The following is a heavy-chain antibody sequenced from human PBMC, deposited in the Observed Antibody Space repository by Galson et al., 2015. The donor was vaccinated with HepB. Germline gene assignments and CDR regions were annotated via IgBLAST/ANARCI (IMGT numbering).Heavy chain of an antibody. CDR2: IYYSGST. D-gene: IGHD1-26*01. CDR1: GGSISSYY. J-gene: IGHJ4*02. CDR3: ARSRSGSYYPFDY. V-gene: IGHV4-59*08. Sequence: LSLTCTVSGGSISSYYWSWIRQPPGKGLEWIGYIYYSGSTNYNPSLKSRVTISVDTSKNQFSLKLSSVTAADTAVYYCARSRSGSYYPFDYWGQGTLVTVSS.